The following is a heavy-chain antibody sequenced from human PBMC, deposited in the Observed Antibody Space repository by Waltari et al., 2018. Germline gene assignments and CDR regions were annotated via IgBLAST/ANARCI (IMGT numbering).Heavy chain of an antibody. CDR2: ISGSGETT. V-gene: IGHV3-23*01. Sequence: EAQLLESGGDFVHPGGSLRLSCVVSGFTFSNSAMTWVRQAPGKGLEWVSGISGSGETTYYTEAVKGRFTISRDNSKNMLYLQMSSLRGDDTAVYYCARDLPSIVATIGSGMDVWGQGTTVTVSS. CDR1: GFTFSNSA. D-gene: IGHD5-12*01. CDR3: ARDLPSIVATIGSGMDV. J-gene: IGHJ6*02.